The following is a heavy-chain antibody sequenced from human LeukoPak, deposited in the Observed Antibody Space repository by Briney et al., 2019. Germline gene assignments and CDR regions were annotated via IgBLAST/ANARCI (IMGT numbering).Heavy chain of an antibody. D-gene: IGHD3-22*01. CDR2: ISSSSSYM. Sequence: GGSLRLSCAASGFTFSSYSMNWVRQAPGKGLEWVSSISSSSSYMYYADSVKGRFTISRDNSKNTLYLQMNSLRDEDTAVYYCAKHRFESGGYHSTDWGQGTLVTVSS. J-gene: IGHJ4*02. CDR1: GFTFSSYS. CDR3: AKHRFESGGYHSTD. V-gene: IGHV3-21*04.